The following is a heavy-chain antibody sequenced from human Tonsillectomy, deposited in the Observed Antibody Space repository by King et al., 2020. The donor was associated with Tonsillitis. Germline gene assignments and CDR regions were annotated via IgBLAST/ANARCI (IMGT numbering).Heavy chain of an antibody. CDR3: ARQRDSLGIVDY. Sequence: QLVQSGAEVKKPGESLKISYKGFGNSFSSYWIGWVRQMPGKGLEWMGIIYPGDSDTRYSPSFQGQVTISADKAISTAYLQWSSLKASDTAMYYCARQRDSLGIVDYWGQGTLVTVSS. J-gene: IGHJ4*02. CDR2: IYPGDSDT. V-gene: IGHV5-51*01. D-gene: IGHD7-27*01. CDR1: GNSFSSYW.